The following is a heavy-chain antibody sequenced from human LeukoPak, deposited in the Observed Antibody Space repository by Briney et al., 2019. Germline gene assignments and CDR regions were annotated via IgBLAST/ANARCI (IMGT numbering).Heavy chain of an antibody. J-gene: IGHJ4*02. CDR2: IHYSGST. V-gene: IGHV4-38-2*02. D-gene: IGHD6-6*01. Sequence: PSETLSLTCSVSGYSISSGNYWGWIRQPPGKGLEWIGSIHYSGSTNYNPSLKSRVTISVDTSKNQFSLKLSSVTAADTAVYYCARVRFEYSSSLFDYWGQGTLVTVSS. CDR3: ARVRFEYSSSLFDY. CDR1: GYSISSGNY.